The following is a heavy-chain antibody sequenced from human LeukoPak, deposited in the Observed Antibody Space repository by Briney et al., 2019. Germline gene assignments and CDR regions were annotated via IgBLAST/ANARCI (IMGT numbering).Heavy chain of an antibody. Sequence: GGSLRLSCAASGFTFSSYDMHWVRQATGKGLEWVSAIGTAGDTYYPGSVKGRFTISRENAKNSLYLQMNSLRAGDTAVYYCARDSAAGLYGMDVWGQGTTVTISS. CDR3: ARDSAAGLYGMDV. CDR2: IGTAGDT. CDR1: GFTFSSYD. V-gene: IGHV3-13*01. D-gene: IGHD6-13*01. J-gene: IGHJ6*02.